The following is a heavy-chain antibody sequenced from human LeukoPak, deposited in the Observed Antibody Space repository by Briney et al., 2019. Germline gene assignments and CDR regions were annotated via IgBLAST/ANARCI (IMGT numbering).Heavy chain of an antibody. J-gene: IGHJ6*02. CDR3: TTDSPYGSGSYYYYYGMDV. V-gene: IGHV3-15*01. CDR1: GFTFSNAW. Sequence: PGGSLRLSCVASGFTFSNAWMSWVRQAPGKGLEWVGQIKTKTDGGTTDSAATVKGRFTISRDDSKNTLYLQMDSLKTEDTAVYYCTTDSPYGSGSYYYYYGMDVWGQGTTVTVSS. CDR2: IKTKTDGGTT. D-gene: IGHD3-10*01.